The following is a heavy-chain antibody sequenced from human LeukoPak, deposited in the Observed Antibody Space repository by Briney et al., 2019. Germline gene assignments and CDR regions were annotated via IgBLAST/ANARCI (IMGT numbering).Heavy chain of an antibody. CDR2: ISGSGGGT. D-gene: IGHD6-6*01. CDR1: GFTFSSYA. V-gene: IGHV3-23*01. CDR3: AKSSIAARPEVDY. Sequence: GRSLRLSCAASGFTFSSYAMSWVRQAPGKWLEWASAISGSGGGTYYADSVKGRFTISRDNSKNKLYLQMNSLRAEDTAVYYCAKSSIAARPEVDYWGQGTLVTVSS. J-gene: IGHJ4*02.